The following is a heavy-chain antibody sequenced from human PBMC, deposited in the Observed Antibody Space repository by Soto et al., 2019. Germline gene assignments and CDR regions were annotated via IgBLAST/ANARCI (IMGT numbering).Heavy chain of an antibody. CDR1: GYDFTTYG. Sequence: QVHLLQSGAEVTKPGASVKVSCKGSGYDFTTYGITWVRQAPGQGLEWMEWISAHNGNTDYAQKLPRRVTVTRDTSTSTAYMELGSLRSDDTAMYYCARGRYGDYWGQGALVTVSS. D-gene: IGHD1-1*01. V-gene: IGHV1-18*01. CDR3: ARGRYGDY. J-gene: IGHJ4*02. CDR2: ISAHNGNT.